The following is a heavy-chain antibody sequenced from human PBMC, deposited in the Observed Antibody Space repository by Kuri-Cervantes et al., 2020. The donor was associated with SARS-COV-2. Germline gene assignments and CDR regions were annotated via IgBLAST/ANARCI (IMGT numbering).Heavy chain of an antibody. CDR3: ARGDPRIAFDI. V-gene: IGHV4-34*01. Sequence: SQTLSLTCAVYGGSFSGYYWSWIRQPPGKGLEWIGEINHSGSTNYNPSLKSRVTISVDTSKNQFSPKLRSVTAADTAVYYCARGDPRIAFDIWGQGTMVTVSS. J-gene: IGHJ3*02. D-gene: IGHD2/OR15-2a*01. CDR1: GGSFSGYY. CDR2: INHSGST.